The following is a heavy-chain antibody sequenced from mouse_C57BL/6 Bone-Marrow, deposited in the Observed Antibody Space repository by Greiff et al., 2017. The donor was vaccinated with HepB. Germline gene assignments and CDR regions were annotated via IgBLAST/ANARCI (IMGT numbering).Heavy chain of an antibody. D-gene: IGHD1-1*01. CDR2: IDPSDSYT. V-gene: IGHV1-69*01. CDR1: GYTFTSYW. J-gene: IGHJ1*03. Sequence: VQLQQPGAELVMPGASVKLSCKASGYTFTSYWMHWVKQRPGQGLEWIGEIDPSDSYTNYNQKFKGKSTLTGDKSSSTAYMQRSSLTSEDSAVYCCAREGATVVPWYFDVWGTGTTVTVSS. CDR3: AREGATVVPWYFDV.